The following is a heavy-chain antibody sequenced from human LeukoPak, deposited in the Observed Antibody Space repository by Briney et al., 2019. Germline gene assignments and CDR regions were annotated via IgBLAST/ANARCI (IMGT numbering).Heavy chain of an antibody. J-gene: IGHJ4*02. CDR3: ARDPPWYSSSPSFDY. V-gene: IGHV1-2*02. D-gene: IGHD6-6*01. Sequence: ASVKVSCKASGYTFTGYYMHWVRQAPGQGLEWMGWINPNSGGTNYAQKLQGRVTMTTDTSTSTAYMELRSLRSDDTAVYYCARDPPWYSSSPSFDYWGQGTLVTVSS. CDR2: INPNSGGT. CDR1: GYTFTGYY.